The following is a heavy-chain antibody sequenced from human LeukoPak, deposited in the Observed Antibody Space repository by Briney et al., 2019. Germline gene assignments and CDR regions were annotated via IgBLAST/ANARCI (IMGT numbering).Heavy chain of an antibody. CDR1: GFTFSSYS. V-gene: IGHV3-21*01. J-gene: IGHJ2*01. CDR2: ISSSSSYI. Sequence: PGGSLRLSCAASGFTFSSYSMNWVRQAPGKGLEWVSSISSSSSYIYYADSVKGRFTIPRDNAKNSLYLQMNSLRAEDTAVYYCARDPSSGVWYFDLWGRGTLVTVSS. CDR3: ARDPSSGVWYFDL. D-gene: IGHD6-19*01.